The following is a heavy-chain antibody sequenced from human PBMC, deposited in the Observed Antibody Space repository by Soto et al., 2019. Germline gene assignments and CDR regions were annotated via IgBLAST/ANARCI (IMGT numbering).Heavy chain of an antibody. CDR2: INCYNGNT. CDR3: GRMGDVPYYYYGMDV. Sequence: QVQLVQSGAEVKKPGASVKVSCKASGYTFSRSGISWVRQAPGQGLEWMGWINCYNGNTNYTQKMQGRITMTTDTPTSTAYMELRSLRSDDTAVDYCGRMGDVPYYYYGMDVWGQGTTVIVSS. J-gene: IGHJ6*02. CDR1: GYTFSRSG. V-gene: IGHV1-18*01. D-gene: IGHD3-16*01.